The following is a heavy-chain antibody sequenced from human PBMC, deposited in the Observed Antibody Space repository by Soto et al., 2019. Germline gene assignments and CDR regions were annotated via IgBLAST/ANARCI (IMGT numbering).Heavy chain of an antibody. V-gene: IGHV3-15*07. CDR1: GFTFSNAW. D-gene: IGHD4-17*01. CDR2: IKSKTDGGTT. CDR3: TTGKIDYGDYAYYYYGMDV. J-gene: IGHJ6*02. Sequence: GGSLRLSCAASGFTFSNAWMNWVRQAPGKGLEWVGRIKSKTDGGTTDYAAPVKGRFTISRDDSKNTLYLQMNSLKTEDTAVYYCTTGKIDYGDYAYYYYGMDVWGQGTTVTVSS.